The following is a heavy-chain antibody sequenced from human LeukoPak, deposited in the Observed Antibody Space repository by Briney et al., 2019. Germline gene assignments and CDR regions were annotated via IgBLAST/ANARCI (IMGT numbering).Heavy chain of an antibody. V-gene: IGHV4-59*12. CDR1: GGSISSYY. D-gene: IGHD3-22*01. Sequence: SETLSLTCTVSGGSISSYYWSWIRQPPGKGLEWIGYIYYSGSTNYNPSLKSRVTISVDTSKNQFSLKLSSVTAADTAVYYCARDKYYYDSSGYYATSFDIWGQGTMVTVSS. CDR3: ARDKYYYDSSGYYATSFDI. J-gene: IGHJ3*02. CDR2: IYYSGST.